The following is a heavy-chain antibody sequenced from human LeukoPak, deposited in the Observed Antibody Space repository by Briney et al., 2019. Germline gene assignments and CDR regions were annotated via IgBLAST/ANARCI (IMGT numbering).Heavy chain of an antibody. V-gene: IGHV3-23*01. J-gene: IGHJ5*02. CDR1: GFTFSSYA. CDR2: ISGSGGST. D-gene: IGHD3-10*01. CDR3: ARARGLGPAGWFDP. Sequence: GGSLRLSCAASGFTFSSYAMSWVRQAPGKGLEWDSAISGSGGSTYYADSVKGRFTISRDNSKNTLYLQMNSLRAEDTAVYYCARARGLGPAGWFDPWGQGTLVIVSS.